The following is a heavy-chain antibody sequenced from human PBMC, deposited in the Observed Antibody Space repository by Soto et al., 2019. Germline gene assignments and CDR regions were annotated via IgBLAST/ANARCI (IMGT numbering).Heavy chain of an antibody. CDR3: ARIAAAAVYFDY. J-gene: IGHJ4*02. V-gene: IGHV3-53*01. Sequence: EVQLVESGGGLIQPGGSLRLSCAASGFTVSSNYMSWVRQAPGKGLEWVSVFYSGGSTYYADSVKGRFTISRDNSKNTLYLQMNSLRAEDTAVYYCARIAAAAVYFDYWGQGTLVTVSS. D-gene: IGHD6-13*01. CDR1: GFTVSSNY. CDR2: FYSGGST.